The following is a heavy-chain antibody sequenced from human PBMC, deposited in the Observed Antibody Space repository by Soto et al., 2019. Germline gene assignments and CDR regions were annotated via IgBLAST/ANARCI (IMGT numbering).Heavy chain of an antibody. CDR1: GFTFSSYG. CDR2: SSATGAGT. D-gene: IGHD1-7*01. Sequence: EVQLLDSGGGLVQPGGSLRLSCAASGFTFSSYGMTWVRQAPGKGLEWVSFSSATGAGTYYADSVKGRFTISRDNSKNTRYLQMTSLRADDTAVYYCAKDRRAGGNYGFYSDFWGQGALFIVSS. J-gene: IGHJ4*02. V-gene: IGHV3-23*01. CDR3: AKDRRAGGNYGFYSDF.